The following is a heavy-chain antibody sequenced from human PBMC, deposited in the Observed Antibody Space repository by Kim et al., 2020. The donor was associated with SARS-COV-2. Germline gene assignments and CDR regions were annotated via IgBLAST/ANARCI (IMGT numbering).Heavy chain of an antibody. D-gene: IGHD3-10*01. Sequence: ASVKVSCKASGYTFTSYGISWVRQAPGQGLEWMGWISAYNGNTNYAQKLQGRVTMTTDTSTSTAYMELRSLRSDDTAVYYCARDSVVEWFGELRYGMDVWGQGTTVTVSS. J-gene: IGHJ6*02. CDR2: ISAYNGNT. CDR3: ARDSVVEWFGELRYGMDV. V-gene: IGHV1-18*04. CDR1: GYTFTSYG.